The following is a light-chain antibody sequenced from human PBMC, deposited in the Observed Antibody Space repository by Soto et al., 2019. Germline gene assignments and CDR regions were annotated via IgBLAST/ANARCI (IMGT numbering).Light chain of an antibody. CDR2: KAS. V-gene: IGKV1-5*03. CDR3: QQYNSNPYT. CDR1: QTISSW. J-gene: IGKJ2*01. Sequence: DIQMTQSPSTLSASVGDRVTITCRASQTISSWLAWYQQKPGKAPKLLIYKASSLESGVPSRFSGSGSGTEFTLTISSLQPDDFVTYYCQQYNSNPYTFSQGTKLEIK.